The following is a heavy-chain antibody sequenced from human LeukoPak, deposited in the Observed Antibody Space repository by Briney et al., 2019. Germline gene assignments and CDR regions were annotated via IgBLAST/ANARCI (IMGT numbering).Heavy chain of an antibody. D-gene: IGHD2-15*01. J-gene: IGHJ4*02. CDR3: VAGYCSGGSCYSELDY. CDR1: GGTFSSYA. Sequence: SVKVSCKASGGTFSSYAISWVRQAPGQGLEWMGRIIPIFGTANYAQKFQGRVTITTDESTSTAYMELSSLRSEDTAVYFCVAGYCSGGSCYSELDYWGQGTLVTVSS. CDR2: IIPIFGTA. V-gene: IGHV1-69*05.